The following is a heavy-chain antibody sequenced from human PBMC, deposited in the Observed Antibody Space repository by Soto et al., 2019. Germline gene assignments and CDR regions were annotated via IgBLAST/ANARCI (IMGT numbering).Heavy chain of an antibody. D-gene: IGHD1-7*01. J-gene: IGHJ4*02. Sequence: ASVKVSCKASGYTFTSYAMHWVRQAPGQRLEWMGWINAGNGNTKYSQKFQGRVTITRDTSASTAYMELSSLRSEDTAVYYCAKAAKGWNYPDNWGEGTLVTASS. CDR1: GYTFTSYA. V-gene: IGHV1-3*01. CDR3: AKAAKGWNYPDN. CDR2: INAGNGNT.